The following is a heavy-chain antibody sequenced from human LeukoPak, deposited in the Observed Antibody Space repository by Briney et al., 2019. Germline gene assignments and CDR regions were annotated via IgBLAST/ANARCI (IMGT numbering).Heavy chain of an antibody. V-gene: IGHV3-72*01. CDR2: IRNKGIGGTT. CDR1: GFTFSAHY. J-gene: IGHJ4*02. CDR3: ARSNGDMSYLDS. Sequence: PGGSLRLSCAASGFTFSAHYMDWVRQAPGKGLEWVGRIRNKGIGGTTEYAASVKGRFTVSRDDSKDSLYLQMNSLKIEDTAVYYCARSNGDMSYLDSWGQGTLVTVSS. D-gene: IGHD4-17*01.